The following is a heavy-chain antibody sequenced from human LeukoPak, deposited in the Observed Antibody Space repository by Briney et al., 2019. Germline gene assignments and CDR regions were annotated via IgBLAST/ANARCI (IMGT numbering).Heavy chain of an antibody. V-gene: IGHV1-69*13. D-gene: IGHD2-15*01. CDR1: GGTFSSYA. J-gene: IGHJ4*02. CDR2: IIPIFGTA. CDR3: ARGSIGYCSGGSCYSGHY. Sequence: GASVTLSCKASGGTFSSYAISWVRQAPGQGLEWMGGIIPIFGTANYAQKFQGRVTITADESTSTAYMELSSLRSEDTAVYYCARGSIGYCSGGSCYSGHYWGQGTLVTVSS.